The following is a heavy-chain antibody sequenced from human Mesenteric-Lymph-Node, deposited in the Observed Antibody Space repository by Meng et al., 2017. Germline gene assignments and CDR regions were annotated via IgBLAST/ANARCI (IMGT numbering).Heavy chain of an antibody. V-gene: IGHV3-48*03. Sequence: GESLKISCAASGFTFSSYEMNWVRQAPGKGPEWVSYISSSGSTIYYADSVKGRFTISRDNAKNSLYLQMNSLRAEDTAVYYCARDRKAVAGLVFDYWGQGTLVTVSS. D-gene: IGHD6-19*01. CDR1: GFTFSSYE. CDR3: ARDRKAVAGLVFDY. J-gene: IGHJ4*02. CDR2: ISSSGSTI.